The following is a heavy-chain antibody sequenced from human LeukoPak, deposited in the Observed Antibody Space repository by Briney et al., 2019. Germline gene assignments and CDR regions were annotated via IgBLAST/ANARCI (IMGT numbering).Heavy chain of an antibody. CDR3: ARTSKGYGFDY. CDR2: IYYSGST. Sequence: GXSLXXDYWSWIRQPPGKGLEWIGYIYYSGSTNYNPSLKSRVTISVDTSKNQFSLKLSSVTAADTAVYYCARTSKGYGFDYWGQGTLVTVSS. J-gene: IGHJ4*02. D-gene: IGHD1-1*01. V-gene: IGHV4-59*01. CDR1: GXSLXXDY.